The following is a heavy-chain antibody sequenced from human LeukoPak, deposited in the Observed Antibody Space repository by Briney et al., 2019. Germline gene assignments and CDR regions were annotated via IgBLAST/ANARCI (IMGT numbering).Heavy chain of an antibody. V-gene: IGHV4-38-2*01. CDR1: GYSIKNGYY. D-gene: IGHD3-16*01. CDR2: IHHSGTT. CDR3: ASRLGTYLFDY. J-gene: IGHJ4*02. Sequence: SETLSLTCAVSGYSIKNGYYWAWIRHPPGKGLEWIGSIHHSGTTYYNPSVKSRVTISVDTSMNQFSLKLTSVTAADTAVYYCASRLGTYLFDYWGQGTLVTVSS.